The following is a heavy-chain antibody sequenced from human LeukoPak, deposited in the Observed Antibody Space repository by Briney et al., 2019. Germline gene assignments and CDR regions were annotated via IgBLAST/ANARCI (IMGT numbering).Heavy chain of an antibody. Sequence: SETLSLTCTLSGGTVTSSTYFWGWIRQPPGKGLEGIGSISYSGATYYNPSLKSRVSMSVPTSKNQFSLKLSSVTAADTAVYYCARDGFYYHYYMDVWGEGTTVTVSS. CDR1: GGTVTSSTYF. J-gene: IGHJ6*03. D-gene: IGHD1-14*01. CDR3: ARDGFYYHYYMDV. V-gene: IGHV4-39*07. CDR2: ISYSGAT.